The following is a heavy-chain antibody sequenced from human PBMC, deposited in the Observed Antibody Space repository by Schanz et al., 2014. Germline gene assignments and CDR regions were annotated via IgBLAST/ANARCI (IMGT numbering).Heavy chain of an antibody. V-gene: IGHV4-30-2*01. Sequence: QLQLQESGSGLVKPSQTLSLTCAVSGGSISRGFYSWNWIRQPPGRGLGWIGCIYYSGSTYYNPSHKTRVTIAIDKTKNHFSLKVSSATAADTAVYFCARGTDAVLVPTARNDAFDIWGQGTMVTVSS. D-gene: IGHD2-2*01. CDR1: GGSISRGFYS. CDR2: IYYSGST. J-gene: IGHJ3*02. CDR3: ARGTDAVLVPTARNDAFDI.